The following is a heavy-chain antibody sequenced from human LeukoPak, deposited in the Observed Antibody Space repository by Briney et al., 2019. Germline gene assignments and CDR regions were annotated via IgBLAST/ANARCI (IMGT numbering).Heavy chain of an antibody. CDR1: GFTLSIYS. CDR3: AKYGWGFYFDY. J-gene: IGHJ4*02. CDR2: ISGSGCSK. V-gene: IGHV3-23*01. D-gene: IGHD7-27*01. Sequence: GGSLRLSCAASGFTLSIYSMSWVRQPPGKGLEWVAAISGSGCSKYYADSVKGRFTISRDNSKNTLYLQMNSLRAEDTAVYYCAKYGWGFYFDYWGQGTLVTVSS.